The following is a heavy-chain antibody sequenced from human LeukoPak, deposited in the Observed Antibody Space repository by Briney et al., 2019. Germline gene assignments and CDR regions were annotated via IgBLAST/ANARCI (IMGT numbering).Heavy chain of an antibody. D-gene: IGHD2-2*01. CDR1: GFTFSSYA. J-gene: IGHJ3*02. CDR2: ISYDGSNK. Sequence: EGSLRLSCAASGFTFSSYAMHWVRQAPGKGLEWVAVISYDGSNKYYADSVKGRFTISRDNSKNTLYLQMNSLRAEDTAVYYCARGMRCSSTSCRDAFDIWGQGTMVTVSS. CDR3: ARGMRCSSTSCRDAFDI. V-gene: IGHV3-30*04.